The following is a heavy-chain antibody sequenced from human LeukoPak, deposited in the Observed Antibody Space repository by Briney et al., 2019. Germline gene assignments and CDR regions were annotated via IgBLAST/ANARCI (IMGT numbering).Heavy chain of an antibody. V-gene: IGHV4-38-2*02. CDR2: IYHSGST. CDR3: AREVVGPDEDWFDP. D-gene: IGHD1-26*01. CDR1: GYSISSGYY. J-gene: IGHJ5*02. Sequence: SETLSLTCAVSGYSISSGYYWGWIRQPPGKGLEWIGSIYHSGSTYYNPSLKSRVTISVDTSKNQFSLKLSSVTAADTAVYYCAREVVGPDEDWFDPWGQGTLVTVSS.